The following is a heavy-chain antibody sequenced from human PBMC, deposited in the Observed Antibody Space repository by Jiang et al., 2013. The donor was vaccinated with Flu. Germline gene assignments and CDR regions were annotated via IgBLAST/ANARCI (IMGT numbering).Heavy chain of an antibody. J-gene: IGHJ4*02. CDR1: GGTISNSMHY. Sequence: GSGLVKPSETLSLSCTVSGGTISNSMHYWAWIRQPPGKGLEWIGNVYFSGRTYYNPSLESRVTISIDTSKNQFSLKLRSLSAADTAVYYCVRDRDIVSRGGFDHWGQGTLVTVSS. CDR3: VRDRDIVSRGGFDH. CDR2: VYFSGRT. D-gene: IGHD2-21*01. V-gene: IGHV4-39*07.